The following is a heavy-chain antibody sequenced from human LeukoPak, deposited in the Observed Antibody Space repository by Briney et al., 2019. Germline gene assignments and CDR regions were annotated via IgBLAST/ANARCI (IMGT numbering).Heavy chain of an antibody. V-gene: IGHV3-20*04. CDR3: VREQGAIGYYMDV. CDR2: INRNGGST. Sequence: GGSLRLSCAASGFTFTGYAMSWVRQAPGKGLEWVSGINRNGGSTGYADSVKGRFTISRDNAKNSLYLQMNSLRAEDTAIYYCVREQGAIGYYMDVWSKGTMVSVSS. J-gene: IGHJ6*03. D-gene: IGHD2-21*01. CDR1: GFTFTGYA.